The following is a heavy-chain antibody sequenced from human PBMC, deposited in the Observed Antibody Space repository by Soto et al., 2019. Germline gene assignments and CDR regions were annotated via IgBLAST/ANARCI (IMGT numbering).Heavy chain of an antibody. D-gene: IGHD2-15*01. V-gene: IGHV4-30-4*01. J-gene: IGHJ4*02. CDR3: ARPRGARYLDH. CDR1: GGSISSGDYY. Sequence: SETLSLTCTVSGGSISSGDYYWSWFRQPPGKGLEWIGYIYYSGSTYYNPSLKSRVTISVDTSKNQFSLKLSSVTAADTAVYYCARPRGARYLDHWGQGTLVSVSS. CDR2: IYYSGST.